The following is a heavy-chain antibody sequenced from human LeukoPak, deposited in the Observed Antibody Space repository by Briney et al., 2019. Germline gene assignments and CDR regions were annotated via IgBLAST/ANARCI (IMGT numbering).Heavy chain of an antibody. Sequence: SETLSLTCTVSGGSISNYYWSWIRQPPGKGLEWIGYIYYSGSTYYNPSLKSRITISVDTSKNQFSLKLSSVTAADTAVYYCARARPPLVAPPDYWGQGTLVIVSS. CDR1: GGSISNYY. V-gene: IGHV4-59*12. CDR2: IYYSGST. J-gene: IGHJ4*02. CDR3: ARARPPLVAPPDY. D-gene: IGHD3-9*01.